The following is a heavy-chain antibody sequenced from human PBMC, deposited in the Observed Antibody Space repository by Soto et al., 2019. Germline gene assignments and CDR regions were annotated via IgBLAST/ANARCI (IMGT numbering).Heavy chain of an antibody. CDR2: ISAYNGNT. V-gene: IGHV1-18*01. CDR1: GYTFSRYG. D-gene: IGHD5-12*01. J-gene: IGHJ4*02. Sequence: GGSVKGSRKASGYTFSRYGISWVRQAPGQGLEWMGWISAYNGNTNYAQKLQGRVTMTTDTSTSTAYMELRSLRSDDTAVYYCARAAGGSGYDMRKKNLFDYWGQGTLVTVSS. CDR3: ARAAGGSGYDMRKKNLFDY.